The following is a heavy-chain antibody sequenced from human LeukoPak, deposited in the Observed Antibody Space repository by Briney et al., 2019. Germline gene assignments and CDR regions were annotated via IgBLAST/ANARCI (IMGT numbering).Heavy chain of an antibody. V-gene: IGHV3-9*01. J-gene: IGHJ4*02. D-gene: IGHD7-27*01. Sequence: PGGSLRLSCAASGFTFDDYAMHWVRQAPGKGLEWVSGISWNSGSIGYADSVKGRFTISRDNAKHSLYLQMNGLRAEDTALYYCAKERDLGMGLDYWGQGTLVTVSS. CDR3: AKERDLGMGLDY. CDR1: GFTFDDYA. CDR2: ISWNSGSI.